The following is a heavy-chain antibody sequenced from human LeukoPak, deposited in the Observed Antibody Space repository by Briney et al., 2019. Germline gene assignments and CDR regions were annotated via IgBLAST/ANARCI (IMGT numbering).Heavy chain of an antibody. CDR3: ARNLIPEQLVLNF. Sequence: SETLSLTCTVSGGSISNYYWNWIRQAPGKGLEWIGYIYYTGSTNKNPSLKSRVTMSADTSKNQFSLNLKSVTPEDTAVYYCARNLIPEQLVLNFWGQGILVTVSS. V-gene: IGHV4-59*01. D-gene: IGHD6-13*01. J-gene: IGHJ4*02. CDR1: GGSISNYY. CDR2: IYYTGST.